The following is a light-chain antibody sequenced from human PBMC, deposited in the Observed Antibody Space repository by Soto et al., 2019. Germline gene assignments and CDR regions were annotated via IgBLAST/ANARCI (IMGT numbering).Light chain of an antibody. CDR3: SSYTSSGTLV. J-gene: IGLJ1*01. V-gene: IGLV2-14*01. CDR2: EVT. Sequence: QSVLTQPASVSGSPGQSITISCTGTSSDVGGYNYVSWYQHYPGKAPKLMIYEVTNRPSGVSNRFSGSKSGNTASLTISGLQAEDEAAYYCSSYTSSGTLVFGTGTKVTVL. CDR1: SSDVGGYNY.